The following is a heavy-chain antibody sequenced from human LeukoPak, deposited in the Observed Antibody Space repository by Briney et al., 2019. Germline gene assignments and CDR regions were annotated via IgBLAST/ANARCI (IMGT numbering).Heavy chain of an antibody. V-gene: IGHV4-39*01. D-gene: IGHD2-21*01. CDR2: IYYSGST. CDR3: ARLLGSHINYFDP. J-gene: IGHJ5*02. CDR1: GGSISSSSYY. Sequence: SETLSLTCTVSGGSISSSSYYWGWIRQPPGKGLEWIGSIYYSGSTYYNPSLKSRVTISVDTSKNQFSLKLSSVTAADTAVYYCARLLGSHINYFDPWGQGTLVTVSS.